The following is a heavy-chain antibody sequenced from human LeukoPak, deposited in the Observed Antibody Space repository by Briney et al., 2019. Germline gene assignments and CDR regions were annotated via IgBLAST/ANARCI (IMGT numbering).Heavy chain of an antibody. CDR2: ISYDGSNK. CDR1: GFTFSSYG. CDR3: ARDTYGSGSYYNAPLDY. J-gene: IGHJ4*02. Sequence: GGSLRLSCAASGFTFSSYGMHWVRQAPGKGLEWVAVISYDGSNKYYADSVKGRFTISRDNSKNTLYLQMNSLRAEDTAVYYCARDTYGSGSYYNAPLDYWGQGTLVTVSS. D-gene: IGHD3-10*01. V-gene: IGHV3-30*03.